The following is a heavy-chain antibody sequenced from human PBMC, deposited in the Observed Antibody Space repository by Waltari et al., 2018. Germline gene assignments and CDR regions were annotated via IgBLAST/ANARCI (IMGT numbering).Heavy chain of an antibody. V-gene: IGHV4-59*01. CDR2: IYYSGST. J-gene: IGHJ4*02. CDR1: GGSISSYS. CDR3: ARGTPYSGYGNY. D-gene: IGHD5-12*01. Sequence: QVQLQESGPGLVKPSETLSLTCTVSGGSISSYSWSWLRQPPGKGLEWIGYIYYSGSTNYNPSLKSRVTISVDTSKNQFSLKLSSVTAADTAVYYCARGTPYSGYGNYWGQGTLVTVSS.